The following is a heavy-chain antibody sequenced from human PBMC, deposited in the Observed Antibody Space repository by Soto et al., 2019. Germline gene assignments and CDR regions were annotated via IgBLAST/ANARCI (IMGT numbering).Heavy chain of an antibody. V-gene: IGHV1-18*01. CDR3: ARDHAGSGWFRFDY. Sequence: QVQLVQSGDGVKKPGASVRVSCKTSGYSFTKYSISWVRQAPGQGLEWMGWISAYNGDTKYAQKLQDRITLITDGSTSTAYMELRSLTSDDTAMYYCARDHAGSGWFRFDYWGQGTLVSVSS. J-gene: IGHJ4*02. CDR2: ISAYNGDT. D-gene: IGHD6-13*01. CDR1: GYSFTKYS.